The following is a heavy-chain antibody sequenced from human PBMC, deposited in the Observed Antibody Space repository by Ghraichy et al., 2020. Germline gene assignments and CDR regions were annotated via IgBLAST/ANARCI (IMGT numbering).Heavy chain of an antibody. D-gene: IGHD6-13*01. CDR2: INHSGST. CDR3: ARGGRRYSSSWFFYHYFDY. V-gene: IGHV4-34*01. Sequence: SETLSLTCAVYGGSFSGYYWSWIRQPPGKGLEWIGEINHSGSTNYNPSLKSRVTISVDTSKNQFSLKLSSVTAADTAVYYCARGGRRYSSSWFFYHYFDYWGQGTLVTVSS. J-gene: IGHJ4*02. CDR1: GGSFSGYY.